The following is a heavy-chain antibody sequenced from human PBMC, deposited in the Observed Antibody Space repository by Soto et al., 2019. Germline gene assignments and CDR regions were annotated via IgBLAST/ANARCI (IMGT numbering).Heavy chain of an antibody. CDR3: ARHPTTYYDFWSGYGWFDP. CDR2: IYPGDSDT. CDR1: GYSFTSYW. V-gene: IGHV5-51*01. J-gene: IGHJ5*02. Sequence: GESLKISCKGSGYSFTSYWIGWVRQMPGKGLDWMGIIYPGDSDTRYSPSFQGQVTISADKSISTAYLQWSSLKASDTAMYYCARHPTTYYDFWSGYGWFDPWGQGTLVTVSS. D-gene: IGHD3-3*01.